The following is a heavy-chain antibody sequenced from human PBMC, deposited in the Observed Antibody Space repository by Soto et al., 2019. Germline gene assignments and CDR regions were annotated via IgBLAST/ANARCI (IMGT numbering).Heavy chain of an antibody. D-gene: IGHD5-12*01. CDR1: GGSISSSSYY. CDR3: ARQCGVATIFTYYYYYYMDV. Sequence: QLQLQESGPGLVKPSETLSLTCTVSGGSISSSSYYWGWIRQPPGKGLEWIGSIYYSGSTYYNPSLKSRVTISVDTAKNQFSLKLSYVTAADTAVYYCARQCGVATIFTYYYYYYMDVWGKGTTVTVSS. J-gene: IGHJ6*03. V-gene: IGHV4-39*01. CDR2: IYYSGST.